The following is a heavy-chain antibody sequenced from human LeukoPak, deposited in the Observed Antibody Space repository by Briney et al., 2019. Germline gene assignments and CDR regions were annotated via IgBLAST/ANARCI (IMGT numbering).Heavy chain of an antibody. CDR2: IYPRGST. D-gene: IGHD7-27*01. V-gene: IGHV4-4*09. J-gene: IGHJ4*02. CDR3: ARFSPRAMGNYLDF. CDR1: GGSISDYY. Sequence: SETLSLTCTVSGGSISDYYWSWIRQPPGKGLEWIGYIYPRGSTYYNPSLKSRVILSLDKSANQFSLNLSSVTAADTAVYYCARFSPRAMGNYLDFWGQGTLVTVSS.